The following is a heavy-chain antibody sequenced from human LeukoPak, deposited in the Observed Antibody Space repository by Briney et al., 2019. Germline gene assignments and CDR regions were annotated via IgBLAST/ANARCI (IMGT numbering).Heavy chain of an antibody. CDR3: AKSHSVEQRGYFDY. CDR1: RFTFSTYA. J-gene: IGHJ4*02. V-gene: IGHV3-23*01. Sequence: GGSLRLSCAASRFTFSTYAMSWVRQAPGKGLEWISTIANGGGSTYYAASVKGRCTISRDNSKNTLYLQMNSLRAEDTAVYYCAKSHSVEQRGYFDYWGQGTLVTVSS. D-gene: IGHD1/OR15-1a*01. CDR2: IANGGGST.